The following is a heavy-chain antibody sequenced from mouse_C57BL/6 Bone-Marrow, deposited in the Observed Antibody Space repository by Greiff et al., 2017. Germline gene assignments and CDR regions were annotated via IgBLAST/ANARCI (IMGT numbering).Heavy chain of an antibody. V-gene: IGHV1-64*01. CDR2: ISPYSGNA. D-gene: IGHD2-2*01. CDR3: AREAKDDGYHWFAY. J-gene: IGHJ3*01. Sequence: QVQLQQSGAELVKPGASVKLSCKASGYTFTDYSMHWVKQSPGQGLEWIGMISPYSGNANYNEKFKGQATMTVDKSSSTAYLHLSSLTAEDSAVYYCAREAKDDGYHWFAYWGQGTLVTVSA. CDR1: GYTFTDYS.